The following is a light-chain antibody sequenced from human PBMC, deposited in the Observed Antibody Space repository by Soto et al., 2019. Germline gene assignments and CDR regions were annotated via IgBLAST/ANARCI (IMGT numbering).Light chain of an antibody. CDR2: VGTGGIVG. J-gene: IGLJ2*01. CDR3: GADNGSGSNFAVV. CDR1: SGYSNYK. V-gene: IGLV9-49*01. Sequence: QSVLTQPPSASASLGASVTLTCTLSSGYSNYKVDWYQQRPGKGPRFVMRVGTGGIVGSKGDGIPDRFSVLGSGLNRYLTIKNIQEEDESDYHCGADNGSGSNFAVVFGGGTKLTVL.